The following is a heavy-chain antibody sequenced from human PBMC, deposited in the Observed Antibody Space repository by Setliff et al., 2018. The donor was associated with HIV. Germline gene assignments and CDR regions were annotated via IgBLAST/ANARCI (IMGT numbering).Heavy chain of an antibody. D-gene: IGHD4-17*01. Sequence: SETLSLTCAVYGGSFSGYYWSWIRQPPGKGLEWIGEINDNGSTNYNPSLKSRVTISVDTSKNQFSLKLSSVTAADTAVYYCARHRKDDYFLTAYFDSLGQGALVTVSS. V-gene: IGHV4-34*01. CDR2: INDNGST. J-gene: IGHJ4*02. CDR1: GGSFSGYY. CDR3: ARHRKDDYFLTAYFDS.